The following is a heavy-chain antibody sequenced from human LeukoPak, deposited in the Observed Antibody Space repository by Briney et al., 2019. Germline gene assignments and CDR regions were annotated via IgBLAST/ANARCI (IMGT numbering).Heavy chain of an antibody. CDR1: GYTFTSYD. D-gene: IGHD5-24*01. J-gene: IGHJ4*02. V-gene: IGHV1-8*03. CDR3: ARGVEMATIGDFDY. CDR2: MNPNSGNT. Sequence: ASVKVSCKASGYTFTSYDINWVRQATGQGLEWMGWMNPNSGNTGYAQKFQGRVTITRNTSISTAYMELSSLRSEDTAVYYCARGVEMATIGDFDYWGQGTLVTVSS.